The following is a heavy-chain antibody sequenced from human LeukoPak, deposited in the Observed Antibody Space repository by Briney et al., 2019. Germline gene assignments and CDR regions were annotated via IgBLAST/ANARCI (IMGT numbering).Heavy chain of an antibody. Sequence: PGRSLRLSCAASGFTFSSYGMHWVRQAPGKGLEWVAVIWYDGSNKYYADSVKGRFTISRDNSKNTLYLQMNSLRAEDTAVYYCARGVATGLEYYYYYMDVWGKGTTVTVSS. CDR1: GFTFSSYG. CDR2: IWYDGSNK. D-gene: IGHD5-12*01. CDR3: ARGVATGLEYYYYYMDV. V-gene: IGHV3-33*01. J-gene: IGHJ6*03.